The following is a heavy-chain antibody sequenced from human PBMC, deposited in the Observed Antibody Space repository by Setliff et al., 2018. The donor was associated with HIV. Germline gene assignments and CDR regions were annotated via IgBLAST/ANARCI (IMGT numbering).Heavy chain of an antibody. Sequence: ASVKVSCKASGYTFNNYAMNWVRQAPGQGLELMGWINTNTGNPTYAQGFTGRFVFSLDTSVSTAYLQMNSLRAEDTAVYYCANDPPSSGYALDMWGQGTKVTVSS. J-gene: IGHJ3*02. CDR2: INTNTGNP. D-gene: IGHD3-22*01. CDR1: GYTFNNYA. V-gene: IGHV7-4-1*02. CDR3: ANDPPSSGYALDM.